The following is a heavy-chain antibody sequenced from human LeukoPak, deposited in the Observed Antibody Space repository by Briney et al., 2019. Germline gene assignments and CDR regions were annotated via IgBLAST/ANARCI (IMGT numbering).Heavy chain of an antibody. V-gene: IGHV4-34*01. CDR2: INHGGST. D-gene: IGHD6-13*01. Sequence: SETLSLTCAVYGGSFSGYYWRWLRQPPGKGLEWIGEINHGGSTNYNPSLKSRVTISVDTSKNQFSLKLSSVTAADTAVYYCARGLTAGAAAVWFDPWGQGTLVTVSS. CDR1: GGSFSGYY. J-gene: IGHJ5*02. CDR3: ARGLTAGAAAVWFDP.